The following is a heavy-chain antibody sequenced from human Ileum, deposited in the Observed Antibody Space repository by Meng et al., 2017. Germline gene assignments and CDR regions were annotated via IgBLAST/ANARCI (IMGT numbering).Heavy chain of an antibody. Sequence: EVQLVESGGGLVQTGGSLRLSCAASEFTVSNNYMSWVRQAPGKGLEWVSLIYSGGNTKYADSVKGRFTISRDNSKNTLYLQMNSLRAEDTAVYYCAGHTELDCWGQGALVTVSS. J-gene: IGHJ4*02. V-gene: IGHV3-66*04. CDR1: EFTVSNNY. CDR3: AGHTELDC. CDR2: IYSGGNT.